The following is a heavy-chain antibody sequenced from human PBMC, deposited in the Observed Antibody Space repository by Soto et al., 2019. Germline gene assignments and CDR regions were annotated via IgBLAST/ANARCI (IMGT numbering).Heavy chain of an antibody. D-gene: IGHD2-15*01. J-gene: IGHJ4*02. CDR1: GFTVSSNY. CDR2: IYSGGGST. CDR3: ARGFCSGGRCCFDY. V-gene: IGHV3-53*01. Sequence: EVQVVESGGGLIQPGGSLRLSCAASGFTVSSNYMSWVRQAPGKGLEWVAVIYSGGGSTYYADSVKGRFTISRDNSKNTRYLQMNSLRAEDTAVYYCARGFCSGGRCCFDYWGQGTLVTVSS.